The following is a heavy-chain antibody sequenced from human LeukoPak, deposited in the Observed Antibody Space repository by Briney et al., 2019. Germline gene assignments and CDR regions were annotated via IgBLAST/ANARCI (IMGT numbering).Heavy chain of an antibody. CDR3: ARKGYDTQACYYYYGMDV. D-gene: IGHD6-13*01. CDR1: GYAFTSYD. J-gene: IGHJ6*02. V-gene: IGHV1-8*01. CDR2: MNPNSGNT. Sequence: ASVKVSCKASGYAFTSYDVNWVRQATGQGLEWMGWMNPNSGNTGYAQKFQGRVTMTRNTSTSTAYMELSSLRSEDTAVYYCARKGYDTQACYYYYGMDVWGQGTTVTVSS.